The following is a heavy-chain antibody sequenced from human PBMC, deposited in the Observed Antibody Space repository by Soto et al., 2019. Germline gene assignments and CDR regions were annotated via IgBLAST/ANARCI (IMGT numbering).Heavy chain of an antibody. J-gene: IGHJ4*02. D-gene: IGHD3-10*01. CDR3: ARRWGEGRVDY. CDR1: GGSISSSNW. V-gene: IGHV4-4*02. Sequence: QVQLQESGPGLVKPSGTLSLTCAVSGGSISSSNWWSWVRQPPGKWLEWIWEIYHSENTNYNPSLKSGVTMAVDQSRNQCPLKPSSVTAADTAVYYCARRWGEGRVDYWGQGTLVTDSS. CDR2: IYHSENT.